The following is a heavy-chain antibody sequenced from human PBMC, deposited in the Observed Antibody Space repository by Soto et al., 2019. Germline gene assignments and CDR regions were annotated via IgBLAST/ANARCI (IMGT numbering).Heavy chain of an antibody. Sequence: QVQLVEPGGGVVQPGRSLRLSCTASGFTFSSYAMHWVRQAPGKGLEWVAVISYDGSNKYYADSVKGRFTISRDNSKNTMYLQMNSLRVEDTAVYYCARPYSSGWYGDLDYWGQGTLVTVSS. J-gene: IGHJ4*02. CDR3: ARPYSSGWYGDLDY. CDR2: ISYDGSNK. V-gene: IGHV3-30-3*01. D-gene: IGHD6-19*01. CDR1: GFTFSSYA.